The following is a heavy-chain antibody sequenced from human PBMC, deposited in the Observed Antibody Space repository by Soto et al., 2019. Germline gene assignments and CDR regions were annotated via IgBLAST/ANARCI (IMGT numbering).Heavy chain of an antibody. V-gene: IGHV3-23*01. CDR3: AKDQNPRYYYDSSGYPDY. D-gene: IGHD3-22*01. Sequence: GGSLRLSCAASGFTFSSYAMSWVRQAPGKGLEWVSAISGSGGSTYYADSVKGRFTISRDNSKNTLYLQMNSLRAEDTAVYYCAKDQNPRYYYDSSGYPDYWGQGTLVTVSS. CDR2: ISGSGGST. CDR1: GFTFSSYA. J-gene: IGHJ4*02.